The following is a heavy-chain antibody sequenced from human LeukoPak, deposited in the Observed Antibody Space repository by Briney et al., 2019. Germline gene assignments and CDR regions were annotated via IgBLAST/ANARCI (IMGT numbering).Heavy chain of an antibody. CDR1: GNTFTGYY. CDR2: INPNSGGT. Sequence: GASVKVSCKASGNTFTGYYMHWVRQAPGQGLEWMGWINPNSGGTNYAQKFQGRVTMTRDTSISTAYMELSRLRSDDTAVYYCAVASYGSGSYYDPVDYWGQGTLVTVSS. D-gene: IGHD3-10*01. V-gene: IGHV1-2*02. CDR3: AVASYGSGSYYDPVDY. J-gene: IGHJ4*02.